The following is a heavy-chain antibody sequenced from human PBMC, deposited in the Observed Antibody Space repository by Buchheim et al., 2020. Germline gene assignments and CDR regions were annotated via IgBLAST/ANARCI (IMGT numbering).Heavy chain of an antibody. Sequence: QVQLLQSGAEAKKPGASVKLSCKTSGFTFRSYVIHWVRQAPGQSLEWMGWINAGNGNTKYSQKLQGRVTITRDTSASIAYMDLSGLMFDDTAVYYCARGAGVGARHYFEYWGLGT. J-gene: IGHJ4*02. CDR1: GFTFRSYV. CDR2: INAGNGNT. CDR3: ARGAGVGARHYFEY. V-gene: IGHV1-3*01. D-gene: IGHD1-26*01.